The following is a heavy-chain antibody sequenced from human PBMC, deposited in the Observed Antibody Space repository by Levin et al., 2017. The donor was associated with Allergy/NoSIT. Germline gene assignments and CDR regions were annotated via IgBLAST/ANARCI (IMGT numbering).Heavy chain of an antibody. V-gene: IGHV3-30-3*01. CDR3: ARDQLHQAVIHSGYDLAAKPYYDYGMDV. J-gene: IGHJ6*02. CDR1: GFTFSNYA. CDR2: ISYDGSNK. Sequence: GGSLRLSCAASGFTFSNYAIHWVRQAPGKGLEWVAVISYDGSNKYYADSVKGRFTISRDNSKNTLYLQMNSLRPEDTALYYCARDQLHQAVIHSGYDLAAKPYYDYGMDVWGQGTTVTVSS. D-gene: IGHD5-12*01.